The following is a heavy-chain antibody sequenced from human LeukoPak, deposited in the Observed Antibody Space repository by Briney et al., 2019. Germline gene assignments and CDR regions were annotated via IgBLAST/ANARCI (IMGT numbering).Heavy chain of an antibody. D-gene: IGHD5-12*01. CDR3: ARDYSGYDSDAFDI. CDR1: GGSISSYY. J-gene: IGHJ3*02. Sequence: SETLSLTCTVSGGSISSYYWSWIRQPAGKGLEWIGRINTSGSTNYNPPLKGRVTMSVDTSKNKFSLKLSSVTAADTAVYYCARDYSGYDSDAFDIWGQGTMVTVSS. CDR2: INTSGST. V-gene: IGHV4-4*07.